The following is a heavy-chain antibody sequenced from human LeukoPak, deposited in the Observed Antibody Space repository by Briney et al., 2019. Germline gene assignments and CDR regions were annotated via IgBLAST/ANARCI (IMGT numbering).Heavy chain of an antibody. J-gene: IGHJ4*02. CDR2: FYSGGST. V-gene: IGHV3-66*01. Sequence: PGGSLRLSRAVSGFIVSSNYMSWVRQAPGKGLEWVSSFYSGGSTYYGDSVKGRFTISRDSSKNTVYLQMNSPRAEDTAVYFCARYVSGSSFDFWGQGTLVTVSS. CDR3: ARYVSGSSFDF. D-gene: IGHD6-19*01. CDR1: GFIVSSNY.